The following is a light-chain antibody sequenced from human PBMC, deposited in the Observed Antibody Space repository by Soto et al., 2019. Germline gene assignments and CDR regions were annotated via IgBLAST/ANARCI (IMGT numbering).Light chain of an antibody. Sequence: QSALTQPASVSGSPGQSITISCTGTSSDVGGYNYVSWYQQHPGKAPKLMIYDVSNRPSGVSNRFSGSKSGNTASLTISGLQADDEADYYCNSYPTSSTYVFGTGTKVTVL. CDR1: SSDVGGYNY. CDR2: DVS. J-gene: IGLJ1*01. CDR3: NSYPTSSTYV. V-gene: IGLV2-14*01.